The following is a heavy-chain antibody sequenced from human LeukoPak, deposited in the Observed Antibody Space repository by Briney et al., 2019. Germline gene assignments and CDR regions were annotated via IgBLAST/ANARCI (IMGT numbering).Heavy chain of an antibody. CDR2: IYYSGST. Sequence: SETLSLTCTVSGGSISSGGYYWSWIRQHPGKGLEWIGYIYYSGSTYYNPSLKSRVTISVDTSKNQFSLKLSSVTAADTAVYYCARDGGFTRTIDYWGQGTLVTVSS. V-gene: IGHV4-31*03. D-gene: IGHD1/OR15-1a*01. CDR1: GGSISSGGYY. CDR3: ARDGGFTRTIDY. J-gene: IGHJ4*02.